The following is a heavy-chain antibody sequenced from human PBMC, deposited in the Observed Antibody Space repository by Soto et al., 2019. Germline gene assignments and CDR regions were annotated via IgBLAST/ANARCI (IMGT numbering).Heavy chain of an antibody. CDR2: IYPCDSDT. Sequence: GESLKISCKGYRYTFTKYWIGWVRQMPGKGMEWMGIIYPCDSDTRYSPSFQGQITISADNSISTAYLQWSSLKASDTAMYYCPRVTYLFVFDNWGDGNLVTVPT. V-gene: IGHV5-51*01. CDR1: RYTFTKYW. J-gene: IGHJ4*01. D-gene: IGHD2-21*01. CDR3: PRVTYLFVFDN.